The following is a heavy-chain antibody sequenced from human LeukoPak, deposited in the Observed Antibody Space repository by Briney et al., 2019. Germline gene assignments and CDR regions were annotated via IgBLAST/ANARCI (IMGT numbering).Heavy chain of an antibody. CDR2: INSDGSST. CDR1: GFTFSSYW. V-gene: IGHV3-74*01. D-gene: IGHD5-18*01. Sequence: GGSLRLSCAAYGFTFSSYWMHWVRQAPGKGLVWVSRINSDGSSTTYADSVKGRFTISRDNSKNTLYLQMNSLRAEDTAVYYCAKGPAAMVTGYFQHWGQGTLVTVSS. CDR3: AKGPAAMVTGYFQH. J-gene: IGHJ1*01.